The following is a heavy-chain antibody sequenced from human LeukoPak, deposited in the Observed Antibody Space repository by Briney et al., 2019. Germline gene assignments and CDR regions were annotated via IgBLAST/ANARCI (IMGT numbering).Heavy chain of an antibody. V-gene: IGHV3-23*01. Sequence: GGSLRLSCAASGFSFSNYAMSWARQAPGKGLEWVSTITSDINTHYADSVKGRFTISRDNSKNTLYLQMNSLRVEDTAVYYCAKSRDPYCINGICYDRKYYFDYWGQGTLVTVSS. CDR2: ITSDINT. D-gene: IGHD2-8*01. CDR3: AKSRDPYCINGICYDRKYYFDY. J-gene: IGHJ4*02. CDR1: GFSFSNYA.